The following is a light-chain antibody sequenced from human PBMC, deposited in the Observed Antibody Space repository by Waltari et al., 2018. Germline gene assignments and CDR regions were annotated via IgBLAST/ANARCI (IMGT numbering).Light chain of an antibody. CDR2: GAS. CDR3: YQHSSGYS. V-gene: IGKV3-11*01. Sequence: VILTKSPATLSLSPGERATLSCRASQTVSSYLAWYQQNPGQAPRLLIYGASSRATGIPDRFSGSGSGTDFTLTISSLEPEDVGVYHCYQHSSGYSFGQGTKVEIK. J-gene: IGKJ2*03. CDR1: QTVSSY.